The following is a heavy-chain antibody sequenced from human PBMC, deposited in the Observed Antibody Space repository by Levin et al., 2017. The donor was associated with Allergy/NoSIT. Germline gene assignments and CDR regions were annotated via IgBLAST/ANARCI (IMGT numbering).Heavy chain of an antibody. CDR2: IYLDDSDT. D-gene: IGHD2-15*01. CDR3: AKSGGPMGYFDS. J-gene: IGHJ4*02. CDR1: GYTFTTYW. V-gene: IGHV5-51*01. Sequence: WASVKVSCKVSGYTFTTYWIGWVRQMPGKGLEWMGIIYLDDSDTTYSPSFQGQVTISADKSISTAYLQWSSLKASDTAIYYCAKSGGPMGYFDSWGQGTPVPVSS.